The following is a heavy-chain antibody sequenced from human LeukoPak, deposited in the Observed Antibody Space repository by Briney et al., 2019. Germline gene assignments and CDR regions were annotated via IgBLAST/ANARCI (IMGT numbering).Heavy chain of an antibody. CDR3: ARAPYSGSYFDY. Sequence: GGSLRLSCAASGFTFSTYWMSWVRQAPGKGLEWVANIKQDGSQKYYVDSVKGRFTISRDNAKNSLYLQMNSLRAEDTAVYYCARAPYSGSYFDYWGQGTLVTVSS. V-gene: IGHV3-7*01. CDR1: GFTFSTYW. J-gene: IGHJ4*02. CDR2: IKQDGSQK. D-gene: IGHD1-26*01.